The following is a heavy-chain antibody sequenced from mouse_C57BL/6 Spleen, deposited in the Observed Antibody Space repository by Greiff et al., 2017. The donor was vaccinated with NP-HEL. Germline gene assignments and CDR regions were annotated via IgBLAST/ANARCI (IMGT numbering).Heavy chain of an antibody. CDR3: TREGAYYGKRAYAMDY. CDR2: ISSGGDYI. J-gene: IGHJ4*01. D-gene: IGHD2-10*01. CDR1: GFTFSSYA. V-gene: IGHV5-9-1*02. Sequence: EVMLVESGEGLVKPGGSLKLSCAASGFTFSSYAMSWVRQTPEKRLEWVAYISSGGDYIYYADTVKGRFTISRDNARNTLYLQMSSLKSEDTAMYYCTREGAYYGKRAYAMDYWGQGTSVTVSS.